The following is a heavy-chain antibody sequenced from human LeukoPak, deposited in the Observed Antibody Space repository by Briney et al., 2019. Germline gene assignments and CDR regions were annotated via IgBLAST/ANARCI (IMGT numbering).Heavy chain of an antibody. CDR2: ISGSGATT. CDR3: AKGLWGAYYYGMDV. D-gene: IGHD3-16*01. CDR1: GYTFSNYA. V-gene: IGHV3-23*01. J-gene: IGHJ6*02. Sequence: GSLRLSCAASGYTFSNYAMSWGRQAPGKRLEWVSVISGSGATTDHADSVMGRFTISRDNSKNTLYLELNSLRADDTAVYFCAKGLWGAYYYGMDVWGQGTTVTVSS.